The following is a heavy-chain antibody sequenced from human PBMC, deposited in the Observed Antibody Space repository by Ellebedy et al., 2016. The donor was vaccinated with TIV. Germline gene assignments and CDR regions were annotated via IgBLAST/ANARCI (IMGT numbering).Heavy chain of an antibody. Sequence: ASVKVSCKVSGYNLTELSMHWVRQAPGKGLEWLGGFDPEDGNTIYAQKFQGRITMTEDTSTDTAYMELSSLRSDDTAVYYCATDLGDDTAMVSYWGQGTLVTVSS. D-gene: IGHD5-18*01. V-gene: IGHV1-24*01. CDR3: ATDLGDDTAMVSY. CDR2: FDPEDGNT. CDR1: GYNLTELS. J-gene: IGHJ4*02.